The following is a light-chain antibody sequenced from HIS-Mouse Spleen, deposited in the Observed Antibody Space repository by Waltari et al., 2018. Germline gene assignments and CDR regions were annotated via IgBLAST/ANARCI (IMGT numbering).Light chain of an antibody. CDR3: GTWDSSLSAGQV. Sequence: QSVLTQPPSVSAAPGQKVTISCSGSSSNIGNNSLSWYQQLPGTAPKLLIYDNNKRPSGTPDRFCGSKSGTSATLGITGLQTGDEADYYCGTWDSSLSAGQVFGGGTKLTVL. CDR2: DNN. J-gene: IGLJ3*02. CDR1: SSNIGNNS. V-gene: IGLV1-51*01.